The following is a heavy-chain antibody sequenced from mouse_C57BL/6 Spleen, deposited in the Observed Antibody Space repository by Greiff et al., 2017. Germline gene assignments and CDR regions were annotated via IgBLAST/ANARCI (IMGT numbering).Heavy chain of an antibody. J-gene: IGHJ3*01. D-gene: IGHD1-1*01. V-gene: IGHV1-42*01. CDR3: GPHYYGSSYEGFAY. CDR1: GYSFTGYY. Sequence: EVQLQQSGPELVKPGASVKISCKASGYSFTGYYMNWVKQSPEQSLEWIGEINPSTGGTTYNQKFKAKATLTVDKSSSTAYMQLKSLTSEDSAVYYCGPHYYGSSYEGFAYWGQGTLVTVSA. CDR2: INPSTGGT.